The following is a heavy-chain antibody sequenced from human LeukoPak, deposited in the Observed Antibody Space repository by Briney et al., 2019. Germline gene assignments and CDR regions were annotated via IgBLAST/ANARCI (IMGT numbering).Heavy chain of an antibody. J-gene: IGHJ6*01. CDR2: TWYDGRNN. D-gene: IGHD2-21*01. V-gene: IGHV3-33*01. Sequence: GKSLRLSCAASGLTFSSYGMHWVRQAPGKGLEWVAVTWYDGRNNYYAASVKGRFTISRDDSKTTVYLLMNSLRAEDTAVYYCAREVAPLYFHYGMDVWGEGTTVTVSS. CDR3: AREVAPLYFHYGMDV. CDR1: GLTFSSYG.